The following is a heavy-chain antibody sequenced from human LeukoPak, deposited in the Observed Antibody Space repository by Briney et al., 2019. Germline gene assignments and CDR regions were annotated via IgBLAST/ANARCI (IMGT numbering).Heavy chain of an antibody. J-gene: IGHJ2*01. V-gene: IGHV4-59*08. CDR1: GGSISSYY. CDR3: ARLEKVAGTLPNWYFDL. CDR2: IYYSGST. Sequence: SETLSLTCTVSGGSISSYYWSWIRQPPGKGLEWIGYIYYSGSTNYNPSLKSRVTISVDTSKNQFSLKLSSVTAADTAVYYCARLEKVAGTLPNWYFDLWGRGTLVTVSS. D-gene: IGHD6-19*01.